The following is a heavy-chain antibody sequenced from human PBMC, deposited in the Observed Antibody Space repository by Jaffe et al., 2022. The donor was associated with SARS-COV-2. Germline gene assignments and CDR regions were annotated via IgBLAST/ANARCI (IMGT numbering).Heavy chain of an antibody. Sequence: EVQLVESGGGLVQPGRSLRLSCAASGFTFDDYAMHWVRQAPGKGLEWVSGISWNSGSIGYADSVKGRFTISRDNAKNSLYLQMNSLRAEDTALYYCAKDNTGYYYDSSGFDYWGQGTLVTVSS. J-gene: IGHJ4*02. D-gene: IGHD3-22*01. CDR1: GFTFDDYA. CDR2: ISWNSGSI. CDR3: AKDNTGYYYDSSGFDY. V-gene: IGHV3-9*01.